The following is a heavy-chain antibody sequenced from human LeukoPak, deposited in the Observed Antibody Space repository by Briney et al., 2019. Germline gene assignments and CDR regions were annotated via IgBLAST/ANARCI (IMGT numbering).Heavy chain of an antibody. CDR1: GFTFSSYA. D-gene: IGHD3-10*01. V-gene: IGHV3-23*01. CDR3: ASVKWFGELLPFDY. CDR2: ISGSGGST. Sequence: RGSLRLSCAASGFTFSSYAMSWVRQAPGQGLERVSDISGSGGSTYYADSVKGRFTISRDNSKNTLYLQMNSLRAEDTAVYYCASVKWFGELLPFDYWGQGTLVTVSS. J-gene: IGHJ4*02.